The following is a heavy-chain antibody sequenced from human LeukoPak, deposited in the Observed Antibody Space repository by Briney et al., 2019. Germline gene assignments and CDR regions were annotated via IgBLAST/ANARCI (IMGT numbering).Heavy chain of an antibody. CDR3: AAGSSGYDDAFDI. CDR1: GFTFSSYA. J-gene: IGHJ3*02. Sequence: TGRSLRLSCAASGFTFSSYAMHWVRQAPGKGLEWVAVISYDGSNKYYADSVKGRFTISRDNSKNTLYLQMNSLRAEDTAVYYCAAGSSGYDDAFDIWGQGTMVTVSS. CDR2: ISYDGSNK. D-gene: IGHD3-22*01. V-gene: IGHV3-30-3*01.